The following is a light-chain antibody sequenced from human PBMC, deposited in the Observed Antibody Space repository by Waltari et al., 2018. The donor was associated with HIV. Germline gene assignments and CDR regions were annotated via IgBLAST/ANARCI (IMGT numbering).Light chain of an antibody. CDR1: SSNIGSHA. V-gene: IGLV1-44*01. CDR2: SNN. J-gene: IGLJ1*01. Sequence: QSVLTQPPSASGTPGQMVTISCSGSSSNIGSHAVNWYQQLPGPAPKLLIYSNNQRPSGVPDRFSGSKSGTSASLAISGLQSEDEADYYCASWDDSLNGYVFGTGTKVTVL. CDR3: ASWDDSLNGYV.